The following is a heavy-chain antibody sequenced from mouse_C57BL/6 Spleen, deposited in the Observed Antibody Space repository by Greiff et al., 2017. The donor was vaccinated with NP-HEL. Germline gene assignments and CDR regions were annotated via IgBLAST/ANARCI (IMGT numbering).Heavy chain of an antibody. V-gene: IGHV1-18*01. CDR2: INPNNGGT. CDR1: AYTFTDYN. Sequence: EVQLQQSGPELVKPGASVKIPCKASAYTFTDYNMDWVKQSHGKSLEWIGDINPNNGGTIYNQKFKGKATLTVDKSSSTAYMELRSLTSEDTAVYYCARSYGSSNLAWFAYWGQGTLVTVSA. J-gene: IGHJ3*01. D-gene: IGHD1-1*01. CDR3: ARSYGSSNLAWFAY.